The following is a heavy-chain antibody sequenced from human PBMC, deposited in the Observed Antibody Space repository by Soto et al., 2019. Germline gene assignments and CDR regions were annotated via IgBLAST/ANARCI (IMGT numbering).Heavy chain of an antibody. D-gene: IGHD3-22*01. CDR2: MNPNSGNT. Sequence: ASVKVSCKASGYTFTSYDINWVRQATGQGLEWMGWMNPNSGNTGYAQKFQGRVTMTRNTSISTAYMELSSLRSEDTAVYYCARGVPLTYYYDSSGYYYDYWGQGTLVTVPQ. J-gene: IGHJ4*02. CDR3: ARGVPLTYYYDSSGYYYDY. V-gene: IGHV1-8*01. CDR1: GYTFTSYD.